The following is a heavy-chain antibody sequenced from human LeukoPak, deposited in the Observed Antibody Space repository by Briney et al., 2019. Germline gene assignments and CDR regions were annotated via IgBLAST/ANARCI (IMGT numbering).Heavy chain of an antibody. V-gene: IGHV3-23*01. J-gene: IGHJ4*02. CDR1: GFTFSSYA. CDR3: ARVTAAASYYFDY. Sequence: GGSLRLSCAASGFTFSSYAMSWVRQAPGKGLEWVSAISGSGGSTYYADSVKGRFTISRDNSKNTLYLQMNSLRAEDTAVYYCARVTAAASYYFDYWGQGTLVTVSS. CDR2: ISGSGGST. D-gene: IGHD6-13*01.